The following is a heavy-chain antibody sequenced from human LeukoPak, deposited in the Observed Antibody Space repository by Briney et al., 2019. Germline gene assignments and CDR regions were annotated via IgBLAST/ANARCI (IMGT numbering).Heavy chain of an antibody. CDR2: ISSSGSTI. CDR1: GFTFGNSA. J-gene: IGHJ4*02. Sequence: GESLRLSCAASGFTFGNSAMSWIRQAPGKGLEWVSNISSSGSTIYYADSVKGRFTISRDNAKNSLYLQMNSLRAEDTAVYYCARTYYYDSSGYYYFDYWGQGTLVTVSS. D-gene: IGHD3-22*01. V-gene: IGHV3-11*01. CDR3: ARTYYYDSSGYYYFDY.